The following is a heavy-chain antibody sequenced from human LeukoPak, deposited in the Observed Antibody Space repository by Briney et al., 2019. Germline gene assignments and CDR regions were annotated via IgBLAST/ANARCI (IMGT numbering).Heavy chain of an antibody. D-gene: IGHD3-9*01. V-gene: IGHV1-18*01. Sequence: ASVKVSCKASGYTFTNYAISWVRQAPGQGLEGRGWISAYNGNTNYAQKLEGRVTMTTTTSTSTAYIELRSLRSDDTAVYYCARVPLLRYFDWLLSRPFDFWGQGTLVTVSS. CDR1: GYTFTNYA. CDR3: ARVPLLRYFDWLLSRPFDF. CDR2: ISAYNGNT. J-gene: IGHJ4*02.